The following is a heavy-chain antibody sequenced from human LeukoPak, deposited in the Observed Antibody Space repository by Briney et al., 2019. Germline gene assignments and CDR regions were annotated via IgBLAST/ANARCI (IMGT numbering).Heavy chain of an antibody. D-gene: IGHD3-3*01. CDR1: GFTLSLYS. J-gene: IGHJ6*03. Sequence: GGSLRLSCTASGFTLSLYSMHWVRQAPGKGLEWVSPIGRSSQYIYYGDSVRGRFTISRDNAKNSLYLDMNSPRAEDTAVYYCARDASNIDFAPYFYYMDVWGKGTTVTVSS. CDR2: IGRSSQYI. CDR3: ARDASNIDFAPYFYYMDV. V-gene: IGHV3-21*01.